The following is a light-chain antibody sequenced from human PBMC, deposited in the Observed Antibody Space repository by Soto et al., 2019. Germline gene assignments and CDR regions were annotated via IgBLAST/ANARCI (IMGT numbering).Light chain of an antibody. V-gene: IGLV2-14*01. Sequence: QSALTQPASVSGSPGQSITISCTGTSSDVGGYNYVSWYQQHPGKAPKLMIYDVSNRPSGVSNRFSGSKSGNTASLTISWLQAEDEADYYCSSYTSSSXPYVFGTGTKX. J-gene: IGLJ1*01. CDR1: SSDVGGYNY. CDR3: SSYTSSSXPYV. CDR2: DVS.